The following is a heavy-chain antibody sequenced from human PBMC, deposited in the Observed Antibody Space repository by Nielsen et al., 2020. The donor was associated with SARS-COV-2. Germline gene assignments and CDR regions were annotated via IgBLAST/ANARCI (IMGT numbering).Heavy chain of an antibody. CDR1: GFTFSSYA. CDR2: ISGSGGST. V-gene: IGHV3-23*01. Sequence: GESLKISWAASGFTFSSYAMSWVRQAPGKGLEWVSAISGSGGSTYYADSVKGRFTISRDNSKNTLYLQMNSLRAEDTAVYYCAKEMASGWTGGNYWGQGTLVTVSS. CDR3: AKEMASGWTGGNY. D-gene: IGHD6-19*01. J-gene: IGHJ4*02.